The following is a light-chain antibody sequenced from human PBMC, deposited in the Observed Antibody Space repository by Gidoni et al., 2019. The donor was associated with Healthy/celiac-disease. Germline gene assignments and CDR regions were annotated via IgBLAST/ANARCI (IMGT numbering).Light chain of an antibody. V-gene: IGKV2-28*01. J-gene: IGKJ3*01. CDR3: MQALQTPFT. CDR1: QSLLHSNGYNY. CDR2: LGS. Sequence: DIVMTQSPLSLPVTPGEPASISCRSSQSLLHSNGYNYLDWYLQKPGQSPQLLIYLGSNRASGVPDRFSGSGSGTGFTLKISRVEAEDVGVYYCMQALQTPFTFXPXTKVDIK.